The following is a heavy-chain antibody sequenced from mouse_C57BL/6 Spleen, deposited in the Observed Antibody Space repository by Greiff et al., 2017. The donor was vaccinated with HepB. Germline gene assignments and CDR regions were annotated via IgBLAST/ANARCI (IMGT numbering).Heavy chain of an antibody. CDR1: GYTFTSYW. Sequence: VQLQQSGAELVMPGASVKLSCKASGYTFTSYWMHWVKQRPGQGLEWIGEIDPSDSYTNYNQKFKGKSTLTVDKSSSTAYMQLSSLTSEDSAVYYCAREGLRRDWYFDVWGTGTTVTVSS. V-gene: IGHV1-69*01. CDR3: AREGLRRDWYFDV. J-gene: IGHJ1*03. CDR2: IDPSDSYT. D-gene: IGHD2-4*01.